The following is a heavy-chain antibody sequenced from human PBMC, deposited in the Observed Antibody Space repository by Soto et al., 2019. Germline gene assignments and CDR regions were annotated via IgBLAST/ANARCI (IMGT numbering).Heavy chain of an antibody. V-gene: IGHV3-72*01. D-gene: IGHD5-18*01. CDR1: GVIISDQY. Sequence: EVQLVESGGGLVQPGGALRLSCAASGVIISDQYIDWVRQAPGQGLEWVGRVRNRAYSFTTTYVASVEGRFSVSTDESVNSVHLQMNSLKSEDTAVYYCAIVAINYGYPHTWGQGTLVTVSS. CDR2: VRNRAYSFTT. CDR3: AIVAINYGYPHT. J-gene: IGHJ4*02.